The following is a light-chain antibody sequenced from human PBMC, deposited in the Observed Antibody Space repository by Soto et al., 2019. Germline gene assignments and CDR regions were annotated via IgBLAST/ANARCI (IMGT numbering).Light chain of an antibody. J-gene: IGLJ2*01. Sequence: QSVLTQPPSASGTPGQRVTISCSGSSSNIGSNTVNWYQQLPGTAPKLVIYSNNQRPSGVLDRFSGSKSGTSASLAISGLQSEDEADYYCVAWDDSLNGYVVFGGGTKVTVL. V-gene: IGLV1-44*01. CDR2: SNN. CDR3: VAWDDSLNGYVV. CDR1: SSNIGSNT.